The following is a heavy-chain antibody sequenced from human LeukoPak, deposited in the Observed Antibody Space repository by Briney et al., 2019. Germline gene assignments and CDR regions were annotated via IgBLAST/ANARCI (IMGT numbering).Heavy chain of an antibody. CDR2: IYYSGTT. J-gene: IGHJ4*02. Sequence: SETLSLTCTVSGGSISGSGYYWAWIRQPPEKGLEWIGSIYYSGTTYFNPSLKSRITISIGTSKNQFSLKLTSVTAADTAVYYCATGPPLGPGFWGQGTPVTVSS. CDR1: GGSISGSGYY. CDR3: ATGPPLGPGF. V-gene: IGHV4-39*01. D-gene: IGHD7-27*01.